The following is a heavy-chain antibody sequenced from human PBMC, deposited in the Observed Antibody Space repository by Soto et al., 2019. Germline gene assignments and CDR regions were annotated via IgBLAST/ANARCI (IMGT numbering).Heavy chain of an antibody. Sequence: PSDTLSLTCAVDGASFSGYNWSWIRQPPGKGLEWIGEINHSGVTNYKPSLKRRVTISVDTSKNQFSLQLKSVTAADTALYYCARFSGSYYYAMDVWGQGSTVT. V-gene: IGHV4-34*01. CDR1: GASFSGYN. CDR2: INHSGVT. J-gene: IGHJ6*02. CDR3: ARFSGSYYYAMDV. D-gene: IGHD6-19*01.